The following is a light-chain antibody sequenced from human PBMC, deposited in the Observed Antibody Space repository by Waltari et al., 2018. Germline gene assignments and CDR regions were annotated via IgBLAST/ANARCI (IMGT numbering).Light chain of an antibody. Sequence: QSALTQPASVSGSPGQSLTILCSGTNSYVGGYDYVFWYQHHPGKAPKLLIYAVTKGPSGVSNRFSGSKSGNTASLTISGLQAEDEADYYCSSYAGGNNLLFGGGTKVTVL. CDR3: SSYAGGNNLL. J-gene: IGLJ2*01. V-gene: IGLV2-23*02. CDR1: NSYVGGYDY. CDR2: AVT.